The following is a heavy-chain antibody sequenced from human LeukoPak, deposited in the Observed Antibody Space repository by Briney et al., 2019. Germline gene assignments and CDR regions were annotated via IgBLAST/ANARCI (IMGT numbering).Heavy chain of an antibody. V-gene: IGHV3-23*01. CDR2: IGDNGGST. D-gene: IGHD5-18*01. CDR1: GFTFSSSA. CDR3: VRDLGVDTTMIFFDY. Sequence: QPGGSLRLSCAASGFTFSSSAMTWVRQGPGKGLEWGSSIGDNGGSTYFADSVTARFTISRDNSKNTLYLQMSSLRAEDTGVYYCVRDLGVDTTMIFFDYWGQGSVVTVSS. J-gene: IGHJ4*02.